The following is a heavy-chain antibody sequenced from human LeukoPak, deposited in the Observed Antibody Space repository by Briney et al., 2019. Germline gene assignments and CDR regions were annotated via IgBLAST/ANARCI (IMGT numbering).Heavy chain of an antibody. CDR2: IYYSGST. D-gene: IGHD4/OR15-4a*01. V-gene: IGHV4-30-4*08. CDR3: ARDGVGASPYFDY. Sequence: SETLSLTCTVSGGSISSNSHYWSRIRQPPGKGLEWIGYIYYSGSTYYNPSLKSRVTISVDTSKNQFSLKLSSVTAADTAVYYCARDGVGASPYFDYWGQGTLVTVSS. CDR1: GGSISSNSHY. J-gene: IGHJ4*02.